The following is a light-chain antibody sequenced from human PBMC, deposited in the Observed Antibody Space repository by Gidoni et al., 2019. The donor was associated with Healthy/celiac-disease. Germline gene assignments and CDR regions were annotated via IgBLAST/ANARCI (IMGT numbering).Light chain of an antibody. CDR3: MQALQAPPT. CDR1: QSLLHSNGYKY. J-gene: IGKJ1*01. V-gene: IGKV2-28*01. CDR2: LGS. Sequence: DIVMPQSPLSLPVTPGEPASMSCRSSQSLLHSNGYKYLDWYLQKPGQSPQLLIYLGSNRASGVPDRFSGSGSGTDFTLKISRVEAEDVGVYYCMQALQAPPTFGQGTKVEIK.